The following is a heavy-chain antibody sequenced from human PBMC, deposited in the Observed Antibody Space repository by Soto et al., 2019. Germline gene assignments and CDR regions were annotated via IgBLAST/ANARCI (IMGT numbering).Heavy chain of an antibody. J-gene: IGHJ4*02. V-gene: IGHV4-61*01. Sequence: SETLSLTCTASGASVGSGSFYWSWIRQPPGKGLEWIGYVFFSGSTNYNPSLKSRVTISIDTSKNQFSLKLISVTAADTAVYYCARVSTYYFDSSGSYTSDYWGQGTLVTVSS. D-gene: IGHD3-22*01. CDR1: GASVGSGSFY. CDR2: VFFSGST. CDR3: ARVSTYYFDSSGSYTSDY.